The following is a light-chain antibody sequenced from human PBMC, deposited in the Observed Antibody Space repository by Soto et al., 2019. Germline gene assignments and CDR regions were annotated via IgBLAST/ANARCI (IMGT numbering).Light chain of an antibody. CDR3: QHYNSYSEA. V-gene: IGKV1-5*03. CDR2: KAS. CDR1: QTISSW. J-gene: IGKJ1*01. Sequence: DIQMTQSPSTLSGSVGARVTITCRASQTISSWLAWYQQQPGKAPKLLIYKASTLKSGVPSRFSGSGSGTEFTLTISSLQPDDFATYCCQHYNSYSEAFGQGTKVDI.